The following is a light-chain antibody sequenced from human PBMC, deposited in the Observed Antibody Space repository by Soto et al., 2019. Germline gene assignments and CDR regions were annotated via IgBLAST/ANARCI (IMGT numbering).Light chain of an antibody. V-gene: IGKV1-39*01. Sequence: DIQMTQSPSSLSASVGDRVTIPCRASQSISSYLNWYQQKPGKAPKLLIYAASSLQSGVQSRFSGSGSGTDFTLTISSLQPEDFATYYCQQSYSTLYTVGQGTKLEIK. J-gene: IGKJ2*01. CDR3: QQSYSTLYT. CDR1: QSISSY. CDR2: AAS.